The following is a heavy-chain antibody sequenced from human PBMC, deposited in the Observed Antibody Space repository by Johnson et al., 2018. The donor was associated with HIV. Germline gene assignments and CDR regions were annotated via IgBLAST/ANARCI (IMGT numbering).Heavy chain of an antibody. D-gene: IGHD3-22*01. CDR2: ISWNSANL. CDR3: ARGNITMIVGTSYAFDI. Sequence: VQLVESGGGLVQPGRSLRLSCAGSGFTFDDYAMHWVRQAPGKGLAWVSGISWNSANLYYADSVKGRFTISRDNSTNTLYLQRGSLRAEDMAVYYCARGNITMIVGTSYAFDIWGQGTMVTVSS. J-gene: IGHJ3*02. V-gene: IGHV3-9*03. CDR1: GFTFDDYA.